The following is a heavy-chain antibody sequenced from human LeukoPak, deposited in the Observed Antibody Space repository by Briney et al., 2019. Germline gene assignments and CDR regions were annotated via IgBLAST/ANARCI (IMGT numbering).Heavy chain of an antibody. CDR2: ITGDSAGA. Sequence: HPGGSLRLSCAASGFTFNTYAMMWVRQAPGKGLAWVSTITGDSAGAFYADPVRGRFIVSRDNSKNTLYLQMNSLRAEDTAVYYCARETYYYDSSGYYDWGQGTLVTVSS. CDR3: ARETYYYDSSGYYD. D-gene: IGHD3-22*01. J-gene: IGHJ4*02. CDR1: GFTFNTYA. V-gene: IGHV3-23*01.